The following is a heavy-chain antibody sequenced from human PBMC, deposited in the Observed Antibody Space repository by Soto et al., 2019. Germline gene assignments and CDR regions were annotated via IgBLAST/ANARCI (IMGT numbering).Heavy chain of an antibody. CDR3: ASVRGGYYYAMDV. Sequence: QVQLQESGPGLVKPSGTLSLTCAVSGGSISSSNWWSWVRQPPGKGLEWIGEIYHSGSTNYNPSLQSGATXSXDXTKNQFSLKLSSVTAADTAVYYCASVRGGYYYAMDVWGQGTTVTVSS. D-gene: IGHD3-10*02. V-gene: IGHV4-4*02. CDR2: IYHSGST. J-gene: IGHJ6*02. CDR1: GGSISSSNW.